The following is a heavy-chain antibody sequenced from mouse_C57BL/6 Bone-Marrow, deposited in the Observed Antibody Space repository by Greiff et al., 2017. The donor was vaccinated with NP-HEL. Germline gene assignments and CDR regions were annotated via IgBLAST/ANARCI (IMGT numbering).Heavy chain of an antibody. J-gene: IGHJ2*01. D-gene: IGHD1-1*01. CDR3: ARLEIYYGSSFDY. CDR1: GYAFTNYL. V-gene: IGHV1-54*01. CDR2: FNPGSGGT. Sequence: QVQLQQSGAELVRPGTSVKVSCKASGYAFTNYLIEWVKQRPGQGLEWIGVFNPGSGGTTYNEKFKGKATLTADKSSSTAYMQLSSLTSEDSAVYVCARLEIYYGSSFDYWGQGTTLTVSS.